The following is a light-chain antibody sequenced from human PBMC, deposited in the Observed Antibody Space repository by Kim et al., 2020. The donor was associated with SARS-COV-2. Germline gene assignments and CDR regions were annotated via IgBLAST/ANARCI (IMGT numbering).Light chain of an antibody. CDR3: QVWDSSSDHVV. CDR1: NIGDKS. V-gene: IGLV3-21*04. Sequence: APGTTATITCGGNNIGDKSVHWYQQKPGQAPLLVLYYDSDRPSGIPERFSGSNSGNTATLTISRVEAGDEADYYCQVWDSSSDHVVFGGGTQLTVL. CDR2: YDS. J-gene: IGLJ2*01.